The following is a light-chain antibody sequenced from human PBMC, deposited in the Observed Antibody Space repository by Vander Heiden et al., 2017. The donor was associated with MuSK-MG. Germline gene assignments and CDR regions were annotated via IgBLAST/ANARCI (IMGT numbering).Light chain of an antibody. V-gene: IGKV1-33*01. CDR2: DAS. J-gene: IGKJ4*01. CDR1: QHINNY. CDR3: QQYDNIPPLT. Sequence: DNQMTQSPSSLSASIGDRVTITCQASQHINNYLNWYQHKPGKAPKLLIYDASKLETGVPLRFSGSGSGTDFTFTISSLQPEDIATYYCQQYDNIPPLTFGGGTKVEIK.